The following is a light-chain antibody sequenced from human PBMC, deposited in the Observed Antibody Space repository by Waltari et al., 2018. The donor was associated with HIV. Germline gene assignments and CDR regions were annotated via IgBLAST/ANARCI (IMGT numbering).Light chain of an antibody. Sequence: QSALTQPRSVSGSPGQSVTISCTGTSSDVGGYNYGSWYQHHPDKAPQVFIYDVSKRPSCVPDRFSGSKSGTTASLTISGLHAEDEAVYYCCSYAGRYTYVFGTGTTVTVL. CDR1: SSDVGGYNY. J-gene: IGLJ1*01. CDR3: CSYAGRYTYV. CDR2: DVS. V-gene: IGLV2-11*01.